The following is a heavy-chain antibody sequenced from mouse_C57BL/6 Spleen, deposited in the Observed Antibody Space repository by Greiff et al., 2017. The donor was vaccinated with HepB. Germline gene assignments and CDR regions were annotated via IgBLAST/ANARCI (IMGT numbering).Heavy chain of an antibody. CDR1: GFTFSSYG. CDR2: ISSGGSYT. J-gene: IGHJ4*01. Sequence: EVKLVEPGGDLVKPGGSLKLSCAASGFTFSSYGMSWVRQTPDKRLEWVATISSGGSYTYYPDSVKGRFTISRDNAKNTLYLQMSSLKSEDTAMYYCARRDSYYAMDYWGQGTSVTVSS. V-gene: IGHV5-6*02. CDR3: ARRDSYYAMDY.